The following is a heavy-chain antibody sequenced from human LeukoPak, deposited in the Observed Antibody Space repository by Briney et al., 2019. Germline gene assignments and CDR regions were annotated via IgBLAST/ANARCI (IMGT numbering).Heavy chain of an antibody. CDR2: ISGDGDST. CDR1: GFTFDNYA. CDR3: AKDIGADYYYDSSGYFI. D-gene: IGHD3-22*01. J-gene: IGHJ3*02. Sequence: GGSLRLSCAASGFTFDNYAMHWVRQVPGKGLEWVSLISGDGDSTYYPDSVKGRFTISRDNSKNSPYLQMNSLRTEDTALYYCAKDIGADYYYDSSGYFIWGQGTMVTVSS. V-gene: IGHV3-43*02.